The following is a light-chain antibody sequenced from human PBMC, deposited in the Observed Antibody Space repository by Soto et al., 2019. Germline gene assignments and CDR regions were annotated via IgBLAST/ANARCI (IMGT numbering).Light chain of an antibody. Sequence: EIVMTQSPATLSLSPGERATLSCRASQTVTSSYISWYQQKPGQAPRLLIYGASTRATGIPARFSGSGSGTNFTLTINSLHPEDFAVYYCQQHYTFPSTFGQGTKVNI. V-gene: IGKV3D-7*01. J-gene: IGKJ1*01. CDR3: QQHYTFPST. CDR1: QTVTSSY. CDR2: GAS.